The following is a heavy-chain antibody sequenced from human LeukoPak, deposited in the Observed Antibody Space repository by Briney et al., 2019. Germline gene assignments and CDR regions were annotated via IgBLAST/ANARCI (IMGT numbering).Heavy chain of an antibody. J-gene: IGHJ4*02. CDR3: ARLKPDSSGYCFDY. CDR1: GGSISSSSYY. D-gene: IGHD3-22*01. CDR2: IYYSGST. Sequence: SETLSLTCTVSGGSISSSSYYWGWIRQPPGKGLEWIGSIYYSGSTYYNPSLKSRVTISVDTSKNQFSLKLSSVTAADTAVYYCARLKPDSSGYCFDYWGQGTLVTVSS. V-gene: IGHV4-39*01.